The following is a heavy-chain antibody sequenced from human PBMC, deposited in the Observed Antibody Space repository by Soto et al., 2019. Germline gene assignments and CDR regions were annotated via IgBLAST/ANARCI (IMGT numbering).Heavy chain of an antibody. Sequence: PGGSLRLSCAASGFTFSSYGMHWVRQAPGKGLEWVAVIWYGGSNKYYADSVKGRFTISRDNSKNTLYLQMNSLRAEDTAVYYCAKFYQQWLPKGGLDPWGQGTLVTVSS. J-gene: IGHJ5*02. V-gene: IGHV3-33*06. CDR2: IWYGGSNK. D-gene: IGHD6-19*01. CDR1: GFTFSSYG. CDR3: AKFYQQWLPKGGLDP.